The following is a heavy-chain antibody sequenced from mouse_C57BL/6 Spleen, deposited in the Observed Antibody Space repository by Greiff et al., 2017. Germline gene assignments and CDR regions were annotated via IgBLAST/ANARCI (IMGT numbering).Heavy chain of an antibody. Sequence: VQLQQSGPELVKPGASVKISCKASGYAFTSSWMNWVKQRPGKGLEWIGRINPGDGDTNYNGKFKGKATLTADKSSSTAYMQLSGLTSKDSAVYFCARGGDYYGSNPWYFDVWGTGTTLTVSS. CDR2: INPGDGDT. CDR1: GYAFTSSW. V-gene: IGHV1-82*01. CDR3: ARGGDYYGSNPWYFDV. D-gene: IGHD1-1*01. J-gene: IGHJ1*03.